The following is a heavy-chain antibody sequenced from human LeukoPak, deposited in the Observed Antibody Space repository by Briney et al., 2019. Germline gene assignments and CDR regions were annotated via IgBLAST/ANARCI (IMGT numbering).Heavy chain of an antibody. Sequence: PGRSLRLSCAASGFTFSSYAMHWVRQAPGKGLEWVAVISYDGSNKYYADSVKGRFTISRDNSKNTLYLQMNSLRAEDTAVYYCARTVMSFDYWGQGTLVTVSS. V-gene: IGHV3-30-3*01. J-gene: IGHJ4*02. D-gene: IGHD2-8*01. CDR1: GFTFSSYA. CDR3: ARTVMSFDY. CDR2: ISYDGSNK.